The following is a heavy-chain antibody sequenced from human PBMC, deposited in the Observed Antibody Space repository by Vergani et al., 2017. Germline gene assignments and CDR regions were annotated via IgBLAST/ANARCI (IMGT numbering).Heavy chain of an antibody. J-gene: IGHJ5*02. D-gene: IGHD6-13*01. CDR1: GGSFSGYY. V-gene: IGHV4-34*01. Sequence: QVQLQQWGAGLLKPSEILSLTCAVYGGSFSGYYWSRIRQAPGKGREGIGEINHSGCTNYNPSLKSRMTISVDTSKNQFSLKLSSVTAADPAVYYCAGAGAAAGTGWFDPWGQGTLVTVSS. CDR3: AGAGAAAGTGWFDP. CDR2: INHSGCT.